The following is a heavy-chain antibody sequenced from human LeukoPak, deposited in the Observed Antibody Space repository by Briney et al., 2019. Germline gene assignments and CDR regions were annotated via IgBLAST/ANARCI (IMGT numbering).Heavy chain of an antibody. J-gene: IGHJ4*02. V-gene: IGHV3-33*06. Sequence: GKSLRLSCAASGFSFSTYGIHWVRQAPGRGLEWVAVMWYDGSKDYYADSVKGRFTISRDTSKNTLYLQMNNLRAEDTAVYYCAKDRETYEYTFDYWGQGTLVTVSS. D-gene: IGHD6-6*01. CDR3: AKDRETYEYTFDY. CDR2: MWYDGSKD. CDR1: GFSFSTYG.